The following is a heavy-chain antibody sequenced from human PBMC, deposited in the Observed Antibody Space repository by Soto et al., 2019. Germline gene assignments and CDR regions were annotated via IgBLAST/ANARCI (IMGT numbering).Heavy chain of an antibody. CDR3: AIEAAGFGH. CDR1: GFSFSVSS. Sequence: EVQLVESGGGLVQPGGSMRLSCAASGFSFSVSSMHWVRQASGKGLEWLGRIRSKASNHATTYSESVRGRFIISRDDSQDTMFLQMNSLRTEDTAMYYCAIEAAGFGHWGQGTLVTVSS. V-gene: IGHV3-73*01. J-gene: IGHJ4*02. D-gene: IGHD6-13*01. CDR2: IRSKASNHAT.